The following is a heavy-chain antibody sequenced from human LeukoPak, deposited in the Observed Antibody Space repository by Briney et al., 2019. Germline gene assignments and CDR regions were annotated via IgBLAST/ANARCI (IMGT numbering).Heavy chain of an antibody. V-gene: IGHV3-23*01. D-gene: IGHD2-2*01. CDR2: VSGDGVRT. Sequence: GGSLRLSCTGFIFSNYAVSWVRQAPGKRLEWVSAVSGDGVRTFYADSVKGRFTISRDNSMSTLSLQMNSLRAEDTAVYYCAKEQDNQLLLSHFDYWGQGILVTVSS. J-gene: IGHJ4*02. CDR1: GFIFSNYA. CDR3: AKEQDNQLLLSHFDY.